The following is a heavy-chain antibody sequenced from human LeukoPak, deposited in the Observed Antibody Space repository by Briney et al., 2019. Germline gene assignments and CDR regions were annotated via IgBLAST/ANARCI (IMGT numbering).Heavy chain of an antibody. D-gene: IGHD1-7*01. J-gene: IGHJ6*02. CDR1: GGSISSYY. CDR3: ARVGTGRNYNNYGMDV. V-gene: IGHV4-59*01. Sequence: SEALSLTCTVSGGSISSYYWSWIRQPPGKGLEWIGYIYYSGSTNYNPSLKSRVTISVDTSKNQFSLKLSSVTAADTAVYYCARVGTGRNYNNYGMDVWGQGTTVTVSS. CDR2: IYYSGST.